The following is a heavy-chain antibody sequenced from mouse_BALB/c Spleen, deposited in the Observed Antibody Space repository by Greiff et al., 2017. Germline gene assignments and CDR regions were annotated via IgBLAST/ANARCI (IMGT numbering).Heavy chain of an antibody. CDR1: GFTFSSYA. D-gene: IGHD2-3*01. Sequence: EVQGVESGGGLVKPGGSLKLSCAASGFTFSSYAMSWVRQTPEKRLEWVASISSGGSTYYPDSVKGRFTISRDNARNILYLQTSSLRSEDTAMYYCARKPDGYYVRSYAMDYWGQGTSVTVSS. CDR2: ISSGGST. CDR3: ARKPDGYYVRSYAMDY. J-gene: IGHJ4*01. V-gene: IGHV5-6-5*01.